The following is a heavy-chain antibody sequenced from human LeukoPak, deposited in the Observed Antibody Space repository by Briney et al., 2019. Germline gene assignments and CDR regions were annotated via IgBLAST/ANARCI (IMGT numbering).Heavy chain of an antibody. J-gene: IGHJ6*02. CDR1: GYTFTSYG. D-gene: IGHD3-3*01. CDR2: ISAYNGNT. V-gene: IGHV1-18*01. CDR3: ARVQGSYDFWSGYSQNGMDV. Sequence: ASVKVSCTASGYTFTSYGISWVRQAPGQGLEWMGWISAYNGNTNYAQKLQGRVTMTTDTSTSTAYMELRSLRSDDTAVYYCARVQGSYDFWSGYSQNGMDVWGQGTTVTVS.